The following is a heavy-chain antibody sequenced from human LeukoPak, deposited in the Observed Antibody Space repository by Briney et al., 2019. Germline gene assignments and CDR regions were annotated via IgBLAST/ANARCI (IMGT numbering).Heavy chain of an antibody. J-gene: IGHJ4*02. Sequence: PSETLSLTCTVSGDSFSSNNYWTWVRQPPGKGLEWIGEIYRSGATNYNPSLRSRVTVSLDKSKNQFSLRLNSVTAADTAVYYCARNAGYSDLNYWGQGVLVTVPS. V-gene: IGHV4-4*02. CDR2: IYRSGAT. CDR1: GDSFSSNNY. D-gene: IGHD3-22*01. CDR3: ARNAGYSDLNY.